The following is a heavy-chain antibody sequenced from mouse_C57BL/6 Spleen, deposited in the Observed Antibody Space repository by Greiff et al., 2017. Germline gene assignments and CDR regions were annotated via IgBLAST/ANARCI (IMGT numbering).Heavy chain of an antibody. D-gene: IGHD1-3*01. CDR3: TKGDHDY. Sequence: QVQLQQPGAELVRPGTSVKLSCKASGYTFTDYCMQWVKQRPEQGLEWIGWLAPADGYTDYNQKFKGKATMTADTSSSTAYMQLSSLTSEDSAVYYCTKGDHDYWGQGTTLTVSS. CDR2: LAPADGYT. CDR1: GYTFTDYC. J-gene: IGHJ2*01. V-gene: IGHV1-50*01.